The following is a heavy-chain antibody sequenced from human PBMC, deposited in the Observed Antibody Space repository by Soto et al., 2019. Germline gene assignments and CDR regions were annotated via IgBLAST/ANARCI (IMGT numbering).Heavy chain of an antibody. J-gene: IGHJ6*02. CDR1: RYTPTELS. CDR3: ATAGGGYEGYYYYGMDA. Sequence: GASVKVSSKVPRYTPTELSMHWARQAPGKGLEWMGGFDPEDGETIYAQKFQGRATMTEDTSTDTAYMELSSLRSEDTAVYYCATAGGGYEGYYYYGMDAWGQGPTVTVS. D-gene: IGHD5-12*01. CDR2: FDPEDGET. V-gene: IGHV1-24*01.